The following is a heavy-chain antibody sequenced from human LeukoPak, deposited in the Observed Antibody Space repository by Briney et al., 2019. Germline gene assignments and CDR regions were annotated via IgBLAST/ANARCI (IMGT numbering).Heavy chain of an antibody. V-gene: IGHV1-46*01. CDR1: GYTFTGYW. J-gene: IGHJ3*02. CDR2: ISPSGGST. D-gene: IGHD3-10*01. CDR3: ARTPITMVRGRAFDI. Sequence: ASVKVSCKAFGYTFTGYWMHWVRQAPGQGPEWMGVISPSGGSTIYAQKFKGRVTLTRDMSTSTDYLELSSLRSEDTAVYYCARTPITMVRGRAFDIWGQGTMVTVSS.